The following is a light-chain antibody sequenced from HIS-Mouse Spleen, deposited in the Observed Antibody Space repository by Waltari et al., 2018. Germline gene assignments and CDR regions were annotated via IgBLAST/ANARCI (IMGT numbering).Light chain of an antibody. J-gene: IGKJ1*01. CDR3: QQYYSTPWT. CDR2: WAS. V-gene: IGKV4-1*01. Sequence: DIVMTQSPDSLAVSLGERATINCKSSQSVLYSSNNKNYLAWYQQKPGQPPKLLIYWASTRESGVPYRFSGSGSGTDFTLTLSRLQAEDVAVYYCQQYYSTPWTFGQGTKVEIK. CDR1: QSVLYSSNNKNY.